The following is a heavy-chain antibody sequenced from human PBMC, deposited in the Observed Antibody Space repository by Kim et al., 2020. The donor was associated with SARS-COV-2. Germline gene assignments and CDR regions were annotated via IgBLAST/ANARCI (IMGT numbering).Heavy chain of an antibody. CDR3: ARGRGNYYYFMDV. Sequence: GGSLRLSWAASGFTFSTYGMHWVRQAPGKGLEWVAVIWYDGSNKYYADSVKGRFTISRDNSKSTLYLQMNSLGAEDTAVYYCARGRGNYYYFMDVWGKGTTVTVSS. V-gene: IGHV3-33*01. J-gene: IGHJ6*03. CDR1: GFTFSTYG. CDR2: IWYDGSNK.